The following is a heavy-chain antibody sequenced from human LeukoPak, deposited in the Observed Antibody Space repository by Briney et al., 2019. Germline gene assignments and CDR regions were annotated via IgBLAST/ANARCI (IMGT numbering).Heavy chain of an antibody. CDR2: IYRDGST. D-gene: IGHD3-16*02. Sequence: PGGSLRLSCAASGFTVSGNYMSWVRQAPGKGLEWVSVIYRDGSTFYADSVKGRFSISRDSSKNTLYLQMNSLRAEDTAVYYCMITFGGIIVNYFFDSWGQGTQVTVSS. J-gene: IGHJ4*02. CDR3: MITFGGIIVNYFFDS. V-gene: IGHV3-66*01. CDR1: GFTVSGNY.